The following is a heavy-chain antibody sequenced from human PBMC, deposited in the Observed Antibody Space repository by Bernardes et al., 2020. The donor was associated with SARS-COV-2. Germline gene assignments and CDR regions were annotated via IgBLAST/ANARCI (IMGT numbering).Heavy chain of an antibody. CDR1: GYTFTGYY. J-gene: IGHJ6*02. CDR3: ARAGSYGYYYYYGMDV. CDR2: INPNSGGT. Sequence: ASMKVSCKASGYTFTGYYMHWVRQAPGQGLEWMGWINPNSGGTNYAQKFKGWVTMTRDTSISTAYMELSRLRSDDTAVYYCARAGSYGYYYYYGMDVWGQGTTLTVSS. D-gene: IGHD5-18*01. V-gene: IGHV1-2*04.